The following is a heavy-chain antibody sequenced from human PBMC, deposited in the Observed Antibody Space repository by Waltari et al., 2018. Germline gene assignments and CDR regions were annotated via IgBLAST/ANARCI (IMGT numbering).Heavy chain of an antibody. CDR3: ARARPQDIVVVPAAMDDFDY. CDR1: GGSFSGYY. CDR2: INHSGST. J-gene: IGHJ4*02. Sequence: QVQLQQWGAGLLKPSETLSLTCAVYGGSFSGYYWSWIRQPPGKGLEWIGEINHSGSTNYNPSRKSRVTISVDTSKNQFSLKLSSVTAADTAVYYCARARPQDIVVVPAAMDDFDYWGQGTLVTVSS. V-gene: IGHV4-34*01. D-gene: IGHD2-2*01.